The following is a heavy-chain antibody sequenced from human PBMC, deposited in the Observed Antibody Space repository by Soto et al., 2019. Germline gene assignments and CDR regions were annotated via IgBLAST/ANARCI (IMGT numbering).Heavy chain of an antibody. V-gene: IGHV1-69*02. CDR3: ARGVADYGDYDIDFEY. J-gene: IGHJ4*02. D-gene: IGHD4-17*01. CDR2: TIPIHGIA. Sequence: SVKVYCKASGWSFSSYTISCVRQNPGQGLEWMGRTIPIHGIANYSQKFQGRVTITAGKSTSTGYMELSSLRSEDTAVFYCARGVADYGDYDIDFEYWGQGALDLGSS. CDR1: GWSFSSYT.